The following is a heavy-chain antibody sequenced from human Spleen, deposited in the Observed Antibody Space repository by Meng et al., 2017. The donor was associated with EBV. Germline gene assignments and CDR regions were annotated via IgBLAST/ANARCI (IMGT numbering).Heavy chain of an antibody. CDR2: INEHGSIT. J-gene: IGHJ4*02. CDR3: SRDLVGSDDS. V-gene: IGHV3-74*01. Sequence: VQLVEPGGAWVHPGGSLRLSCATSGFSFSNYWMHWVRQAPGKGLVWVSRINEHGSITTYADSVEGRFTISRDNAKKTMYLQMNSLRDEDTAVYYCSRDLVGSDDSWGQGTLVTVSS. CDR1: GFSFSNYW.